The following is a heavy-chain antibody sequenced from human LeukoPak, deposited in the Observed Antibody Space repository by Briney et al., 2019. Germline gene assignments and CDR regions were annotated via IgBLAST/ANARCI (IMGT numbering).Heavy chain of an antibody. V-gene: IGHV1-69*13. J-gene: IGHJ5*02. CDR1: GGTFSSYA. Sequence: GASVKVSCKASGGTFSSYAISWVRQAPGQGLEWMGGIIPIFGTANYAQKFQGRVTITADESTSTAYMELSSLRSEDTAVYYCARAARMQLLNWFDPWAREPWSPSPQ. D-gene: IGHD1-1*01. CDR3: ARAARMQLLNWFDP. CDR2: IIPIFGTA.